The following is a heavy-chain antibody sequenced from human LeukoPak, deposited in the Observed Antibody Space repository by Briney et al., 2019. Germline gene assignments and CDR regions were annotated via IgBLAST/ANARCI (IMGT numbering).Heavy chain of an antibody. CDR3: SRDRGFHGEVLFDP. D-gene: IGHD3-10*01. Sequence: SETLSLTCTVSGGSIRIYYLIWIRQPAGKGLEWIGRIYGSGNTNYNPALKSRVTMSVDTSKNQFSLKVRSVHAADTAVYSCSRDRGFHGEVLFDPWGQGTLVTVSS. V-gene: IGHV4-4*07. CDR1: GGSIRIYY. J-gene: IGHJ5*02. CDR2: IYGSGNT.